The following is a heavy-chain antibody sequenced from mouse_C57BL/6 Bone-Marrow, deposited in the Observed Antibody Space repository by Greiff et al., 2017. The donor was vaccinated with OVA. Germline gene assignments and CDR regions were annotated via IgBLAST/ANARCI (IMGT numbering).Heavy chain of an antibody. CDR2: IFPGSGST. Sequence: VKLMESGPELVKPGASVKISCKASGYTFTDYYINWVKQRPGQGLEWIGWIFPGSGSTYYNEKFKGKATLTVDKSSSTAYMLLSSLTSEDSAVYFCARVGITTVVAPYAMDYWGQGTSVTVSS. CDR3: ARVGITTVVAPYAMDY. D-gene: IGHD1-1*01. J-gene: IGHJ4*01. CDR1: GYTFTDYY. V-gene: IGHV1-75*01.